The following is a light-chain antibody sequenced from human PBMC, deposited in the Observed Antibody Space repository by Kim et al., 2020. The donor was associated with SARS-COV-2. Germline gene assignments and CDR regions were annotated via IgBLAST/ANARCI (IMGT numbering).Light chain of an antibody. CDR1: QSVSSSY. Sequence: EIVLTHSPGTLSLSPGERATLSCRASQSVSSSYLAWYQQTPGQAPRLLIYGASSRATGIPDRFSGSGSGTYFTLTISRLEPEDFAVYYCQQYGSSPPYTFGQGTRLEI. V-gene: IGKV3-20*01. J-gene: IGKJ2*01. CDR2: GAS. CDR3: QQYGSSPPYT.